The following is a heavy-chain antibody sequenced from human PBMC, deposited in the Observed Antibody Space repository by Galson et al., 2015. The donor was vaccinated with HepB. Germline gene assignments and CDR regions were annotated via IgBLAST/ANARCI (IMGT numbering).Heavy chain of an antibody. CDR3: ARENDYYFDY. Sequence: SLRLSCAASGFTFSYYSMNWVRQAPGKGLEWVSYISSSGSTMYYADSVQGRVTISRDNAKNSLYLRMNSLRAEDTAVYFCARENDYYFDYWGQGTLVTVSS. CDR2: ISSSGSTM. J-gene: IGHJ4*02. CDR1: GFTFSYYS. V-gene: IGHV3-48*01. D-gene: IGHD1-1*01.